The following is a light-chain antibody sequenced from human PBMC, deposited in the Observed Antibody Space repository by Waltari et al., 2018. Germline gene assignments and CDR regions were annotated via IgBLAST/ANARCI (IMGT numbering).Light chain of an antibody. Sequence: AIRMTQSPSSLPASTGDSVTITCRASENINTYLAWYQQKPGMAPKLLIYAASTLESEVPSRFSGSASGTDFTLTISGLQSEDFAFYSCLQYFTYPFTFGPGTKLDIK. CDR2: AAS. J-gene: IGKJ3*01. CDR3: LQYFTYPFT. V-gene: IGKV1-8*01. CDR1: ENINTY.